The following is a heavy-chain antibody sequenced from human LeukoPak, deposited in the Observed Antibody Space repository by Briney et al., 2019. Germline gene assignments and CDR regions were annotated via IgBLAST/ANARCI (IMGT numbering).Heavy chain of an antibody. V-gene: IGHV4-61*02. CDR2: IYTSGST. D-gene: IGHD6-13*01. CDR1: GGSISSGSYY. CDR3: ARESIAAAGFDY. J-gene: IGHJ4*02. Sequence: SETLSLTCTVSGGSISSGSYYWSWIRQRAGKGLEWIGRIYTSGSTNYNPSLKSRVTISVDTSKNQFSLKLSSVTAADTAVYYCARESIAAAGFDYWGQGTLVTVSS.